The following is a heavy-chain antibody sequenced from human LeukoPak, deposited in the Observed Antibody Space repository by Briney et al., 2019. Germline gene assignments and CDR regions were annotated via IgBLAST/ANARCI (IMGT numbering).Heavy chain of an antibody. V-gene: IGHV3-7*01. J-gene: IGHJ1*01. Sequence: PGGSLRLSCAASGFTFSYYWMSWVRQAPGKGLEWVANIKEDGSEEYYVDSVKGRFTISRDNAKNSLYLQMNSLRVEDTAVYYCARAEQWLPTVTWGQGTLVTVSS. D-gene: IGHD6-19*01. CDR2: IKEDGSEE. CDR3: ARAEQWLPTVT. CDR1: GFTFSYYW.